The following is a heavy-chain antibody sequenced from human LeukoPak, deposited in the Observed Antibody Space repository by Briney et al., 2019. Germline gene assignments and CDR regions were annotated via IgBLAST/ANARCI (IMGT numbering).Heavy chain of an antibody. Sequence: GASVKVSCKASGGTFSSYAISWVRQAPGQGLEWMGRIIPILGIANYAQKFQRRVTITADKSTSTAYMELSSLRSEDTAVYYCSRLRGYSYGYADYWGQGTLVTVSS. CDR1: GGTFSSYA. V-gene: IGHV1-69*04. D-gene: IGHD5-18*01. CDR3: SRLRGYSYGYADY. CDR2: IIPILGIA. J-gene: IGHJ4*02.